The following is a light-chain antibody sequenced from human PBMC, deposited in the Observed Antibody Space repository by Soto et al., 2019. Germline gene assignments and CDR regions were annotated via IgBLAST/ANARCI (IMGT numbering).Light chain of an antibody. CDR1: SSNIGNNY. J-gene: IGLJ2*01. CDR2: ENN. Sequence: QSVLTQPPSVSAAPGQKVTISCSGSSSNIGNNYVSWYQQLPGTAPKLLIYENNKRPSGIADRFSGSKSGTSATLGITGLQTGDEADYYCGTWDSSLSAVVLGGGTKVTVL. V-gene: IGLV1-51*02. CDR3: GTWDSSLSAVV.